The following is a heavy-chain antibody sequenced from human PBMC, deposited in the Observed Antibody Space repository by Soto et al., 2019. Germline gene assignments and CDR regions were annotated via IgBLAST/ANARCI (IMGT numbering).Heavy chain of an antibody. Sequence: ASVKVSCQASGGTFSSYAIGWVRQAPGQGLEWMGGIIPIFGTAIYAQKFQGRVTMTEDTSTDTAYMELSSLRSEDTAVYYCATGRRGYAFDIWGQGTMVTVSS. J-gene: IGHJ3*02. CDR1: GGTFSSYA. V-gene: IGHV1-69*06. CDR3: ATGRRGYAFDI. CDR2: IIPIFGTA. D-gene: IGHD3-10*01.